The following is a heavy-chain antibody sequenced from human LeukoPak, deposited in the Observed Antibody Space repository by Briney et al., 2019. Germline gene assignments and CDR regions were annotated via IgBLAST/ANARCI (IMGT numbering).Heavy chain of an antibody. CDR1: GFTFSSYS. CDR2: ISSSSSTI. CDR3: AKGVGITIFGVVNDY. V-gene: IGHV3-48*01. D-gene: IGHD3-3*01. Sequence: PGGSLRLSCAASGFTFSSYSMNWVRQAPGKGLEWVSYISSSSSTIYYADSVKGRFTISRDNSKNTLYLQMNSLRAEDTAVYYCAKGVGITIFGVVNDYWGQGTLVTVSS. J-gene: IGHJ4*02.